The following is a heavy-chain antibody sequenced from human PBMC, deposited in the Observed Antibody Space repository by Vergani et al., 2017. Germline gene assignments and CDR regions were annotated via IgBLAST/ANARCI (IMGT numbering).Heavy chain of an antibody. J-gene: IGHJ3*02. CDR1: GFTFGYYA. V-gene: IGHV3-49*03. CDR2: IRSKAYGQAT. D-gene: IGHD3-10*01. Sequence: EVHLVESGGDLVQPGRSLRLSCTASGFTFGYYAMDWFRQAPGQGLEWVGGIRSKAYGQATIYAASVKGRFTISRDDSKSIAYLQMNNLQTEDTAMYYCVRDQVTMLRGRDALDIWGQGTMVTVSS. CDR3: VRDQVTMLRGRDALDI.